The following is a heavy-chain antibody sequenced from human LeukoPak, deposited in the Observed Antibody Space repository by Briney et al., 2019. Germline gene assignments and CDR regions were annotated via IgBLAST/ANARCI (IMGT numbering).Heavy chain of an antibody. CDR2: INHSGST. Sequence: PSETLSLTCAVYGGSFSGYYWSWIRQPRGKGLEWIGEINHSGSTNYNPSLKSRVSISVDTSKNQFSLKLSSVTAADTAVYYCAHTALSPEINWFDPWGQGILVTVSS. J-gene: IGHJ5*02. D-gene: IGHD2/OR15-2a*01. V-gene: IGHV4-34*01. CDR3: AHTALSPEINWFDP. CDR1: GGSFSGYY.